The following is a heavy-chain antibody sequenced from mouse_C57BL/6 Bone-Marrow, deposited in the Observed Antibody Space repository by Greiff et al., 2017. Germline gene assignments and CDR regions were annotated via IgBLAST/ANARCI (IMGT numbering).Heavy chain of an antibody. J-gene: IGHJ1*03. CDR2: ISSGGSYT. CDR1: GFTFSSYG. D-gene: IGHD1-1*01. CDR3: ARRPERYGSSYGYWYFDV. Sequence: EVKVVESGGDLVKPGGSLKLSCAASGFTFSSYGMSWVRQTPDKRLEWVATISSGGSYTYYPDSVKGRFTISRDNAKNTRYLQMSSLKSEDTAMYYCARRPERYGSSYGYWYFDVWGTGTTVTVSS. V-gene: IGHV5-6*02.